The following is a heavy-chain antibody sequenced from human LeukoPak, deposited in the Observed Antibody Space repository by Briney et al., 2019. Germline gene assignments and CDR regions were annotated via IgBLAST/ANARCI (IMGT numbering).Heavy chain of an antibody. D-gene: IGHD3-22*01. J-gene: IGHJ3*02. CDR1: GGSISSYY. CDR2: IYYSGST. V-gene: IGHV4-59*08. Sequence: SETLSLTCTVSGGSISSYYWSWIRQPPGKGLEWIWYIYYSGSTNYNPSLKSRVTISVDTSKNQFSLKLSSVTAADTAVYYCARHITMIESNDAFDIWGQGTMVTVSS. CDR3: ARHITMIESNDAFDI.